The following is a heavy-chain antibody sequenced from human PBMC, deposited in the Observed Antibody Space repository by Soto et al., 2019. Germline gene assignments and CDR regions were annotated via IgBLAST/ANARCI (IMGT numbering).Heavy chain of an antibody. CDR3: ARAAFYSGIDY. CDR2: IYHSGST. D-gene: IGHD5-12*01. J-gene: IGHJ4*02. Sequence: ASETLSLTCAVSGGSISSGGYSWSWIRQPPGKGLEWIGYIYHSGSTYYNPSLKSRVTISVDTSKNQFSLKLSSVTAADTAVYYCARAAFYSGIDYWGQGTLVTVSS. CDR1: GGSISSGGYS. V-gene: IGHV4-30-2*01.